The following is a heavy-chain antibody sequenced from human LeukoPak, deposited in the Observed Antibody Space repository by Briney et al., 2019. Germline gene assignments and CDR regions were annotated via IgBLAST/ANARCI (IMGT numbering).Heavy chain of an antibody. CDR1: GYTFTSYA. J-gene: IGHJ5*02. D-gene: IGHD2-15*01. CDR2: INTNTGNP. CDR3: ARRWGCSGGSCFAGGSFDP. Sequence: VASVKVSCKASGYTFTSYAMNWVRQAPGQGLEWTGWINTNTGNPTYAQGFTGRFVFSLDTSVSTAYLQISSLKAEDTAVYYCARRWGCSGGSCFAGGSFDPWGQGTLVTVSS. V-gene: IGHV7-4-1*02.